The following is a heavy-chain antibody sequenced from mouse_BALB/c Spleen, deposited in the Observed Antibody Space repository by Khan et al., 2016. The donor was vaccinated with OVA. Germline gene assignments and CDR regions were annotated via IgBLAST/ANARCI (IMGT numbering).Heavy chain of an antibody. CDR3: ARQPYYHYYALDY. V-gene: IGHV2-6-1*01. Sequence: VQLQVSGPGLVAPSQSLSITCTISGFSLTSYGIHWVRQPPGKGLEWLVVIWSDGSTTYNSTLKSRLSITKDNSKSQVFLKMNSLQTDDTAMYYCARQPYYHYYALDYWGQGTSVTVSS. D-gene: IGHD2-10*01. J-gene: IGHJ4*01. CDR2: IWSDGST. CDR1: GFSLTSYG.